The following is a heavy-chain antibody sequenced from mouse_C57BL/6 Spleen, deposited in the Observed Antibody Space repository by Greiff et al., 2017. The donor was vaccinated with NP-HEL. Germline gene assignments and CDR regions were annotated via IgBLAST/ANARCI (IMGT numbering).Heavy chain of an antibody. V-gene: IGHV5-17*01. CDR3: ARDDYGNYYAMDY. Sequence: EVKVVESGGGLVKPGGSLKLSCAASGFTFSDYGMHWVRQAPEKGLEWVAYISSGSSTIYYADTVKGRFTISRDNAKNTLFLQMTSLRSEDTAMYYCARDDYGNYYAMDYWGQGTSVTVSS. CDR1: GFTFSDYG. J-gene: IGHJ4*01. CDR2: ISSGSSTI. D-gene: IGHD2-4*01.